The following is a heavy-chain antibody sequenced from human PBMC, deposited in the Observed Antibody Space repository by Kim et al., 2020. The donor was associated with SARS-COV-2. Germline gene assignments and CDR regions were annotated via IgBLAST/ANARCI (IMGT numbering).Heavy chain of an antibody. J-gene: IGHJ3*02. CDR3: ARDQPQGYYDSSGYRQVAFDI. V-gene: IGHV4-31*03. Sequence: SETLSLTCTVSGGSISSGGYYWSWIRPPPGTCLSFFGSLYYIWSTYYNPSLKSRVTISVYTSPNQFSLKLSSVTAADTAVYYCARDQPQGYYDSSGYRQVAFDIWGQGTLVTVSS. CDR1: GGSISSGGYY. CDR2: LYYIWST. D-gene: IGHD3-22*01.